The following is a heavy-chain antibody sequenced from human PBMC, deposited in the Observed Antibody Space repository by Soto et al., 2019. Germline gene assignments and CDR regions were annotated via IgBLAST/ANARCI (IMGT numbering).Heavy chain of an antibody. D-gene: IGHD2-2*01. V-gene: IGHV4-59*01. J-gene: IGHJ3*02. CDR3: ARDHSPDDAFDI. Sequence: PSETLSLTCTVSGGSISSYYWSWIRQPPGKGLEWIGYIYYSGSTNYNPPLKSRVTISVDTSKNQFSLKLSSVTAADTAVYYCARDHSPDDAFDIWGQGTMVTVSS. CDR2: IYYSGST. CDR1: GGSISSYY.